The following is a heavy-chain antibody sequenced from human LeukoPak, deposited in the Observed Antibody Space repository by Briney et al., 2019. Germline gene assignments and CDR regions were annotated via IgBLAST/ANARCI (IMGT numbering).Heavy chain of an antibody. CDR2: INPNSGGT. J-gene: IGHJ4*02. V-gene: IGHV1-2*02. Sequence: ASVKVSCKASRYTFTGYYMHWLRQAPGQGLEWMGWINPNSGGTNYAQKFQGRVTMTRDTSISTAYMELSRLRSDDTAVYYCARDLTAAAGNYWGQGTLVTVSS. CDR3: ARDLTAAAGNY. CDR1: RYTFTGYY. D-gene: IGHD6-13*01.